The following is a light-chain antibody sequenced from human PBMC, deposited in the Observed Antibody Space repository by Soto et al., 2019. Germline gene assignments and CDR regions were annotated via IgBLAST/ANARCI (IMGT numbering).Light chain of an antibody. Sequence: EIVMTQSPGTLSVSPGERATLSCRASESVDRYLAWYQQKPGQAPRLLIYGASTRATGVPARFSGSASGTEFSPTISSLQSEDFAVYFCQQCSEWSLIILRQGTRL. V-gene: IGKV3-15*01. CDR2: GAS. CDR1: ESVDRY. J-gene: IGKJ5*01. CDR3: QQCSEWSLII.